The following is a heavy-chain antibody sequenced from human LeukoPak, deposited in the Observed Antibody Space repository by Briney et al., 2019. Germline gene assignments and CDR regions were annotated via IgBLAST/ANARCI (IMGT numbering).Heavy chain of an antibody. Sequence: ASGEVSSQVFGYTLHEISMDLVRQAPGKRPEGVGGFCPEDGETIYAQKFQGRVTMTEDTSTDTAYMELSSLRSEDTAVYYCATATMVRGVIISNWFDPWGQGTLVTVSS. D-gene: IGHD3-10*01. CDR1: GYTLHEIS. CDR3: ATATMVRGVIISNWFDP. V-gene: IGHV1-24*01. J-gene: IGHJ5*02. CDR2: FCPEDGET.